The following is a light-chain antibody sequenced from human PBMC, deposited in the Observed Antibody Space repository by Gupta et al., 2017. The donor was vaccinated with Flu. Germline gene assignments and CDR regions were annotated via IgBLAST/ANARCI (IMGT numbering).Light chain of an antibody. Sequence: ITISCTGTSSDVGSYTLVSWYQQHPGQAPKLLIFEVTKRPSWVSSRFSGSKSGNTASLTISGLQAEDEADYYCSSYGGTRTSVLFGGGTKVTVL. CDR2: EVT. V-gene: IGLV2-23*02. J-gene: IGLJ3*02. CDR1: SSDVGSYTL. CDR3: SSYGGTRTSVL.